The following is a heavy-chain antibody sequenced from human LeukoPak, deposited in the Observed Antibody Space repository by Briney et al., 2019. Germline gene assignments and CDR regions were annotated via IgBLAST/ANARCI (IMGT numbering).Heavy chain of an antibody. Sequence: SVKVSCKASGGTFSSYAISWVRQAPGQGLEWMGRIIPIFGMANYAQKFQGRVTITADKSTSTAYMELSSLRSEDTAVYYCARLWDSSSAGDYWGQGTLVTVSS. CDR3: ARLWDSSSAGDY. J-gene: IGHJ4*02. D-gene: IGHD6-6*01. V-gene: IGHV1-69*04. CDR2: IIPIFGMA. CDR1: GGTFSSYA.